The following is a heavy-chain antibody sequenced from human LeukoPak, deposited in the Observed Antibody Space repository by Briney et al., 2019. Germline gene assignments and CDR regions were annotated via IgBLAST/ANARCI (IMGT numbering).Heavy chain of an antibody. Sequence: SETLSLTCTVSGGSISSYYWSWIRQPPGKGLEWIGYIYYSGSTNYNPSLKSRVTISVDTSKNQFSLKLSSVTAADTAVYYCASLPWRIYFDYWGQGTLVTVSS. CDR2: IYYSGST. CDR3: ASLPWRIYFDY. CDR1: GGSISSYY. J-gene: IGHJ4*02. D-gene: IGHD2-15*01. V-gene: IGHV4-59*08.